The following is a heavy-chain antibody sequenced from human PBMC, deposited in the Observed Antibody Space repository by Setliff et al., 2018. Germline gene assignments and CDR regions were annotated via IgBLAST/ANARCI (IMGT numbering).Heavy chain of an antibody. J-gene: IGHJ5*02. CDR2: INTNTGNP. Sequence: ASVKVSCKASGGTFSSYGISWVRQAPGQGLEWMGWINTNTGNPTYAQDFTGRFVFSLDTSVSTAYLQISSLKAEDTAVYYCARDLGYCSTTSCHGDWFDPWGQGTLVTVSS. D-gene: IGHD2-2*01. CDR3: ARDLGYCSTTSCHGDWFDP. CDR1: GGTFSSYG. V-gene: IGHV7-4-1*02.